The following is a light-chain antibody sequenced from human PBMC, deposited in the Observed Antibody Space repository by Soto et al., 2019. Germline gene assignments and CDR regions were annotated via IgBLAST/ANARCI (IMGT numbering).Light chain of an antibody. J-gene: IGKJ1*01. CDR3: QHYNSYSEA. V-gene: IGKV3-20*01. CDR2: GAS. CDR1: QSVSNNY. Sequence: EIVLTQSPGTLSLSPGERATLSCRASQSVSNNYLAWYQQKPGQAPRLLIYGASNRATGIPDRFSGSGSGTDFTLTISSLQPADFATYYCQHYNSYSEAFGQGTKVDIK.